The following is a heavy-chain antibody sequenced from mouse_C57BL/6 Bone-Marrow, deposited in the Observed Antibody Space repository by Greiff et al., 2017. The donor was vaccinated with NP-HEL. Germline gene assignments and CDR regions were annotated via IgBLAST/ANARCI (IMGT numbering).Heavy chain of an antibody. V-gene: IGHV1-18*01. Sequence: DVQLQESGPELVKPGASVKIPCKASGYTFTDYNMDWVKQSHGKSLEWIGDINPNNGGTIYNQKFKGKATLTVDKSSSTAYMELRSLTSEDTAVYYCAREGGNYYAMDYWGQGTSVTVSS. D-gene: IGHD2-1*01. CDR2: INPNNGGT. CDR1: GYTFTDYN. CDR3: AREGGNYYAMDY. J-gene: IGHJ4*01.